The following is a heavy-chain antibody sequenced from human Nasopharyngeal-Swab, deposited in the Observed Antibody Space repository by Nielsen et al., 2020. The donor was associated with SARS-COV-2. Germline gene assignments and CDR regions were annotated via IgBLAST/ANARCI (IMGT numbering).Heavy chain of an antibody. Sequence: VRQAPGKGLEWLSYISTSGNTVYYADSVKGRFTIFRDNAENSLYLQMNSLRDEDTAVYYCARDRWSGGIVVVPAAKDVWGKGTTVTVSS. CDR2: ISTSGNTV. CDR3: ARDRWSGGIVVVPAAKDV. V-gene: IGHV3-48*02. D-gene: IGHD2-2*01. J-gene: IGHJ6*04.